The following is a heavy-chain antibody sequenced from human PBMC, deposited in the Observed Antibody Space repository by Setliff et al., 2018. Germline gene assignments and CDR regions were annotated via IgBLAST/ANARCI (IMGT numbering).Heavy chain of an antibody. V-gene: IGHV1-18*04. CDR3: ARLVRYCSKTTCQTASGAEL. D-gene: IGHD2-8*01. CDR2: TGVYTGHT. J-gene: IGHJ4*02. Sequence: ASVKVSCKASGYTFAESIVSWVRQAPGQGFEWMGWTGVYTGHTSFAQKFEDRVSMSTDKSTNMAYRELRGLTSDDTPVYYCARLVRYCSKTTCQTASGAELWGQGTLVTVPS. CDR1: GYTFAESI.